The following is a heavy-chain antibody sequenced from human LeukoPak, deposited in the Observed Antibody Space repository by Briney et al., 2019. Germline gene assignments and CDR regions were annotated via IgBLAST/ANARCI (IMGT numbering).Heavy chain of an antibody. V-gene: IGHV3-48*03. CDR2: VSGSGSTI. D-gene: IGHD6-13*01. J-gene: IGHJ4*02. CDR3: ARENIAAAGIV. CDR1: GFTFSSYE. Sequence: GGSLRLSCAGSGFTFSSYEINWVRQAPGKGLEWVSYVSGSGSTIYYADSVKGRFTISRDNAKNSLYLQMNSLRAEDTAVYYCARENIAAAGIVWGQGTLVTVSS.